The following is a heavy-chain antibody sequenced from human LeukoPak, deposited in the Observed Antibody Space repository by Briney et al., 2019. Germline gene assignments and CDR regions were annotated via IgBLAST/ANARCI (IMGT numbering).Heavy chain of an antibody. CDR1: GFTFDDCA. CDR2: ISGSGGST. V-gene: IGHV3-23*01. CDR3: AKTSNSYSSGWYPN. Sequence: GRSLRLSCAASGFTFDDCAMHWVRQAPGKGLEWVSGISGSGGSTYHADSVRGRLTISRDNSKNTLYLQMNSLRAEDTAVYYCAKTSNSYSSGWYPNWGQGTLVTVSS. D-gene: IGHD6-19*01. J-gene: IGHJ4*02.